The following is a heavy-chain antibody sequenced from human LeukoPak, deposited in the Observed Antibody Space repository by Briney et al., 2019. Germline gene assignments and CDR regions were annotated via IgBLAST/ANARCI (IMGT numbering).Heavy chain of an antibody. V-gene: IGHV4-34*01. D-gene: IGHD3-9*01. CDR2: ISQSGST. CDR3: ARGRGDTTGYYHLDY. J-gene: IGHJ4*02. CDR1: GESFSGYY. Sequence: SETLSLTCAIYGESFSGYYWSWIRQPPGKGLEWIGEISQSGSTNYNSSLKSRVTISVDTSKNQVSLKLSSVTAADTAVYYCARGRGDTTGYYHLDYWGQGNLVTVSS.